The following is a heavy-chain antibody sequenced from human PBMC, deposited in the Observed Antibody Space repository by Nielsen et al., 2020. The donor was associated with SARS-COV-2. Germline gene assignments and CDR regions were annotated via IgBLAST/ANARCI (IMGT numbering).Heavy chain of an antibody. CDR1: GFTFSSYS. CDR2: ISSSSSYI. D-gene: IGHD3-9*01. J-gene: IGHJ4*02. V-gene: IGHV3-21*01. CDR3: ASVAYDILTGYYLY. Sequence: GESLKISCAASGFTFSSYSMNRVRQAPGKGLEWVSSISSSSSYIYYADSVKGRFTISRDNAKSSLYLQMNSLRAEDTAVYYCASVAYDILTGYYLYWGQGTLVTVSS.